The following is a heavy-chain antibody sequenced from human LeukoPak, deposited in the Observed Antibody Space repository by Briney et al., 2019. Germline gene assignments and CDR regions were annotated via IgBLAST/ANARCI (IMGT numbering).Heavy chain of an antibody. D-gene: IGHD6-19*01. CDR2: IYYSGST. J-gene: IGHJ4*02. V-gene: IGHV4-39*01. CDR1: GGSISSSSYY. Sequence: SETLSLTCTVSGGSISSSSYYWGWIRQPPGKGLEWIRSIYYSGSTYYNPSLKSRVTISVDTSKNQFSLKLSSVTAADTAVYYCARFSQWLFDYWGQGTLVTVSS. CDR3: ARFSQWLFDY.